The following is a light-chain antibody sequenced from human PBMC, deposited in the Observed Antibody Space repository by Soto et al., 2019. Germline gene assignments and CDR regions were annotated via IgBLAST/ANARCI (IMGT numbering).Light chain of an antibody. Sequence: QSALTQPASVSGSPGQSITISCTGTSSDVGGYNYVSWYQQHPGKAPKLMIYEVSNRPSGVSNRFSGSKSGNTASLTISGLQAEDEADYYCSSYTSSSTLPFGTGTQVTVL. V-gene: IGLV2-14*01. CDR2: EVS. J-gene: IGLJ1*01. CDR3: SSYTSSSTLP. CDR1: SSDVGGYNY.